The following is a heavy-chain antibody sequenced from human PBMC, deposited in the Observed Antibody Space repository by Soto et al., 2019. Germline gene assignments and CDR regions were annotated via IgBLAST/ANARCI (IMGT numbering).Heavy chain of an antibody. CDR1: GYTFTSYA. CDR3: GSTYDNPSLKSPVTSTVDTSKNQFALKLSSVTAADTAVYYCARHRGFGTFGGVIANMGNDAFDI. V-gene: IGHV1-3*01. D-gene: IGHD3-10*01. Sequence: ASVKVSCQASGYTFTSYAMHWVRQAPGQRLEWMGWINAGNGNTKYSQKFQGRVTITRDTSASTAYMELSSLRSEDTAVYYCGSTYDNPSLKSPVTSTVDTSKNQFALKLSSVTAADTAVYYCARHRGFGTFGGVIANMGNDAFDIWGQGTMVTVSS. J-gene: IGHJ3*02. CDR2: INAGNGNT.